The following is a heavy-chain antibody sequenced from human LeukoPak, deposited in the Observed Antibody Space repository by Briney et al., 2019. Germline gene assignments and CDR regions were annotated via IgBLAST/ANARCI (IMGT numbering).Heavy chain of an antibody. CDR3: ARDLYSDVLTGDGAFDI. J-gene: IGHJ3*02. D-gene: IGHD3-9*01. V-gene: IGHV4-59*01. CDR1: GGSISSYY. Sequence: PSETLSLTCTVSGGSISSYYWSWFRQPPGKGLEWIAYINYSGSTNYNPSLKSRVTISVDTSKNQFSLKLSSVTAADTAVYYCARDLYSDVLTGDGAFDIWGQGTMLTVSS. CDR2: INYSGST.